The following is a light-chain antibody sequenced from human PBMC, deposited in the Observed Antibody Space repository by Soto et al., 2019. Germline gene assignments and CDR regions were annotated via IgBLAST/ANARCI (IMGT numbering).Light chain of an antibody. J-gene: IGLJ3*02. CDR1: KFGNEY. CDR2: QHS. V-gene: IGLV3-1*01. Sequence: SYELTQPPSVSVSPGQTASITCSGDKFGNEYVFWYQQRPGQSPVLVIYQHSMRPSGIPARFSGATSGNTATLTISGTQTVDEADYYFQAWDIRIAVFGGWPKLTVL. CDR3: QAWDIRIAV.